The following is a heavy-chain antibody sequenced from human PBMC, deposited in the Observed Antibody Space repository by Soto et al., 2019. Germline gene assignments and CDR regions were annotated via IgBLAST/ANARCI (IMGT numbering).Heavy chain of an antibody. D-gene: IGHD5-12*01. J-gene: IGHJ4*02. Sequence: QVQLVQSGAEVKKPGSSVKVSCKASGGTFSSYTISWVRQAPGQGLEWMGRIIPILGIANYAQKFQGRVTITADKSTSTAYMELSSLRSEDTAVYYCARDQEGSGYRLDYWGQGTLVTVSS. CDR2: IIPILGIA. CDR3: ARDQEGSGYRLDY. CDR1: GGTFSSYT. V-gene: IGHV1-69*08.